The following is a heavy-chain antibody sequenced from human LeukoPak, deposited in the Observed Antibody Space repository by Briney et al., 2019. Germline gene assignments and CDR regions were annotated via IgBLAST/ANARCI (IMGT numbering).Heavy chain of an antibody. D-gene: IGHD3-10*01. Sequence: GGSLRLSCAASGFTFSSCSMNWVRQAPGKGLEWVSSISSSSSYIYYADSVKGRFTISRDNAKNSLYLQMNSLRGEDTAVYYCARVDYGSGSPDDYWGQGTLVTVSS. J-gene: IGHJ4*02. CDR3: ARVDYGSGSPDDY. CDR1: GFTFSSCS. CDR2: ISSSSSYI. V-gene: IGHV3-21*01.